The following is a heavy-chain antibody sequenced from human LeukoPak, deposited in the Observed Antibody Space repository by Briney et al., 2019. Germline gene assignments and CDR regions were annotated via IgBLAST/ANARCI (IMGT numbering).Heavy chain of an antibody. CDR1: GGTFSSYA. V-gene: IGHV1-69*04. J-gene: IGHJ4*02. Sequence: ASVKVSCKASGGTFSSYAISWVRQAPGQGLEWMGRIIPILGIANYAQKFQGRVTITADKSTSTAYMELSSLRSEDTAVYYCARLRPGNYFDYWGQGTLVTVSS. CDR2: IIPILGIA. CDR3: ARLRPGNYFDY.